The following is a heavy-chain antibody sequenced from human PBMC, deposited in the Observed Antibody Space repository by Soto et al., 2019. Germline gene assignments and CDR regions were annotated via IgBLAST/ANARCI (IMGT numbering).Heavy chain of an antibody. CDR1: SGPSSSHN. CDR3: VRQGIGSLHGLVDV. J-gene: IGHJ6*02. Sequence: QVQLQQSGPGLVKPSETLSLTCTVSSGPSSSHNWGWIRQSPGRGLEWIGYVYNTGGTSYNPSLKSRVTISADTSANHTSLTLSVVTAADTAIYYCVRQGIGSLHGLVDVWGQGTTVSVSS. V-gene: IGHV4-59*08. CDR2: VYNTGGT. D-gene: IGHD1-26*01.